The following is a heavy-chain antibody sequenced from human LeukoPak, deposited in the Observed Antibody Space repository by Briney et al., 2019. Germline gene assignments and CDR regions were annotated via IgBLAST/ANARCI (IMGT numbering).Heavy chain of an antibody. D-gene: IGHD2-8*01. Sequence: ASVKVSCKASGYTFTGYYMLWVRQAPGQGLEWMGWINPNSGGTNYAQKFQGRVTMTRDTSISTAYMELSRLRSDDTAVYYCARVWVKYCTNGVCSGYPGYWGQGTLVTVSS. CDR3: ARVWVKYCTNGVCSGYPGY. J-gene: IGHJ4*02. CDR1: GYTFTGYY. V-gene: IGHV1-2*02. CDR2: INPNSGGT.